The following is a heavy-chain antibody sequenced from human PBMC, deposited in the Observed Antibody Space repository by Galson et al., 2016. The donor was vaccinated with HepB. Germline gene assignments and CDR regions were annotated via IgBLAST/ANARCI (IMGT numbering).Heavy chain of an antibody. CDR2: ISSSSSYI. CDR3: ARDTVVVVVAALVFDI. CDR1: GFTFSTYS. V-gene: IGHV3-21*01. J-gene: IGHJ3*02. D-gene: IGHD2-15*01. Sequence: SLRLSCAASGFTFSTYSMNWVRQAPGKGLEWVSSISSSSSYIYYADSVKGRFTISRDYAKNSLYLQRNSLRAEDTAVYYCARDTVVVVVAALVFDIWGQGTMVTVSS.